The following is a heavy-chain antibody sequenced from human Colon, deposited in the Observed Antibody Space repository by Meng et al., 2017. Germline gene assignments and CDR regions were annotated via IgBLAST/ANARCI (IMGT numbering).Heavy chain of an antibody. V-gene: IGHV3-21*06. CDR3: ARAEYGDLDFDH. J-gene: IGHJ4*02. Sequence: EVQLVESGGGLVKPGGSLRLSCAASGFTFISYSMNWVRQAPGKGLEWVSSVSSNSYYIYYADSVEGRSTISRDNAKNSLYLQMNSLRAEDTAVYYCARAEYGDLDFDHWGQGALVTVSS. D-gene: IGHD4-17*01. CDR2: VSSNSYYI. CDR1: GFTFISYS.